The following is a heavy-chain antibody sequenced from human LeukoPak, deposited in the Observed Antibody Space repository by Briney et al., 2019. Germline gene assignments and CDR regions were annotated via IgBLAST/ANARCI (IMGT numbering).Heavy chain of an antibody. CDR3: VRDHSGWSLDP. Sequence: GSLRLSCAASGFTFSNAWMNWVRQAPGKGLEWVSYISDSGTTKYYADSVKGRFTISRDNAKSSVYLQMNSLRVEDTAVYYCVRDHSGWSLDPWGQGTLVTVSS. CDR1: GFTFSNAW. CDR2: ISDSGTTK. V-gene: IGHV3-48*04. D-gene: IGHD6-19*01. J-gene: IGHJ5*02.